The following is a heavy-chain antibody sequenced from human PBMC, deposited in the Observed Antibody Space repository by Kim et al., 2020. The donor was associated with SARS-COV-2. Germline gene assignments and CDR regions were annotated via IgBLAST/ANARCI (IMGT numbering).Heavy chain of an antibody. CDR1: GFTFSSYS. J-gene: IGHJ6*02. D-gene: IGHD3-9*01. Sequence: GGSLRLSCAASGFTFSSYSMNWVRQAPGKGLEWVSSISSSSSYIYYADSVKGRFTISRDNAKNSLYLQMNSLRAEDTAVYYCARGGQYYDILTGYYYGMDGWGQGTTVTVSS. V-gene: IGHV3-21*01. CDR2: ISSSSSYI. CDR3: ARGGQYYDILTGYYYGMDG.